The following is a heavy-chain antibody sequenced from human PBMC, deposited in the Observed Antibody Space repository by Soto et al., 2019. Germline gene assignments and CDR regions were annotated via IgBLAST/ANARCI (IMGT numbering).Heavy chain of an antibody. CDR2: IYYSGST. CDR3: ARDLIAVAGYFDY. CDR1: GGSISSGGYY. Sequence: QVQLQESGPGLVKPSQTLSLTCTVSGGSISSGGYYWSWIRQHPGKGLEWIGYIYYSGSTYYNPSLKSRVXXSXDXXKNQFSLKLSSVTAADTAVYYCARDLIAVAGYFDYWGQGTLVTVSS. J-gene: IGHJ4*02. D-gene: IGHD6-19*01. V-gene: IGHV4-31*03.